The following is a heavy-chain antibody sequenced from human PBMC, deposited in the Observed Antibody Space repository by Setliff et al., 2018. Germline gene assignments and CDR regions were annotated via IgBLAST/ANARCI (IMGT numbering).Heavy chain of an antibody. D-gene: IGHD2-2*01. J-gene: IGHJ4*02. CDR3: ARADYSSALHYFDY. Sequence: ASVKVSCKASGYPFTNYGLTWVRQAPGQGLEWMGWISGHNGHTKYAQNVQGRVTVTTETSTSTAFMELTSLTSDDTAVYYCARADYSSALHYFDYCGLGTLVTVSS. CDR2: ISGHNGHT. V-gene: IGHV1-18*01. CDR1: GYPFTNYG.